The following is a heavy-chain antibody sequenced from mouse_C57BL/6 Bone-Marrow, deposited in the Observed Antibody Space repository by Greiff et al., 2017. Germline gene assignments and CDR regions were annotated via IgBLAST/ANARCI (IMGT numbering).Heavy chain of an antibody. Sequence: QVQLQQPGAELVKPGASVKLSCKASGYTFTSYWMHWVKRRPGQGLEWIGMIHPNSGSTNYNEKFKSKATLTVDKSSSTAYMQLSSLTSEDSAVYYCARDGSSYDAWFAYWGQGTLVTVSA. CDR2: IHPNSGST. CDR1: GYTFTSYW. CDR3: ARDGSSYDAWFAY. D-gene: IGHD1-1*01. J-gene: IGHJ3*01. V-gene: IGHV1-64*01.